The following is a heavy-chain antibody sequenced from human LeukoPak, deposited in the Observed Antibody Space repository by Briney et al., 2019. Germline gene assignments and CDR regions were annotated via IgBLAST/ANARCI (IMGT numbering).Heavy chain of an antibody. D-gene: IGHD3-3*01. V-gene: IGHV1-8*01. Sequence: ASVKVSCKASGYTFTSYDINWVRQATGQGLEWMGWMNPNSGNTYYAQKFQGRVTMTRDTSIGTAHMELRSLRSEDAAVYYCARGNYYDFWSGYYDWFDPWGQGTLVTVSS. CDR1: GYTFTSYD. CDR3: ARGNYYDFWSGYYDWFDP. CDR2: MNPNSGNT. J-gene: IGHJ5*02.